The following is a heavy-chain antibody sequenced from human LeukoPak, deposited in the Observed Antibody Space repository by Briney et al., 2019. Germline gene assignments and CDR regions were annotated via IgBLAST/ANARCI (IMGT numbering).Heavy chain of an antibody. J-gene: IGHJ4*02. Sequence: SVKVSCKASGGTFSSYAISWVRQAPGQGLEWMGGIIPIFGTANYAQKFQGRVTITADESTSTAYMELSSLRSGDTAVYYCARLGYEGVFDYWAREPWSPSPQ. CDR3: ARLGYEGVFDY. CDR1: GGTFSSYA. V-gene: IGHV1-69*13. D-gene: IGHD2-8*01. CDR2: IIPIFGTA.